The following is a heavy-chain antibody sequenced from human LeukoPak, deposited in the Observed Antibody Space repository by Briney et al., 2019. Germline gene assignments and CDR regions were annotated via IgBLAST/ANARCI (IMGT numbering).Heavy chain of an antibody. V-gene: IGHV4-59*01. CDR3: ARYKYSSSFIDY. CDR2: IYYSGST. J-gene: IGHJ4*02. Sequence: PSETLSLTCTVSGGSISSYYWSWIRQPPGKGLEWIGYIYYSGSTNYNPSLKSRVTISVDTSKDQFSLKLSSVTAADTAVYYCARYKYSSSFIDYWGQRTLVTVSS. D-gene: IGHD6-19*01. CDR1: GGSISSYY.